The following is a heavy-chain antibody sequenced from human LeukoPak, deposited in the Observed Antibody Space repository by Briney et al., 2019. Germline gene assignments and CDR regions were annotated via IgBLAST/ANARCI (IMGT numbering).Heavy chain of an antibody. CDR1: GYTLTEAS. J-gene: IGHJ4*02. D-gene: IGHD3-22*01. Sequence: ASVKVSCKVSGYTLTEASIHWVRQTPGKGLEWMGGLDPEDGETIYAQKFQGRVTMTEDTSTDTAYMELNSLRSEDTAVYYCTTDLTYFYDRFRSDYWGQGTLVTVSS. V-gene: IGHV1-24*01. CDR2: LDPEDGET. CDR3: TTDLTYFYDRFRSDY.